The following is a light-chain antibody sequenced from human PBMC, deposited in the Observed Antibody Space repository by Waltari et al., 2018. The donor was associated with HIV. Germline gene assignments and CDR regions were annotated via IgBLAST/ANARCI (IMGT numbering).Light chain of an antibody. Sequence: QSALTQPPSASGSPGQSVTISCTGTSSDVGGYDYVSWYQHHPGKVPRLIMYEGIKRPSGVPDCFSGFKSGNTASLTVSGLQAEDEADYYCTSYAGSGEYVFGTGTKVTVL. CDR1: SSDVGGYDY. V-gene: IGLV2-8*01. CDR2: EGI. CDR3: TSYAGSGEYV. J-gene: IGLJ1*01.